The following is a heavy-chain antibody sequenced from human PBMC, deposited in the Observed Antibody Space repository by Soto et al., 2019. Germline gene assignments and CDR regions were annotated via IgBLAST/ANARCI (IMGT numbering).Heavy chain of an antibody. D-gene: IGHD3-10*01. CDR3: ARGDGESYYQDS. Sequence: PSETLSLTCTVSGGSISSAGYYWAWIRQRPGKGLEWIGYIYSSATTYSNPSLKSRIAMSIDTSQNQFSLKLTSVTAADTAVYFCARGDGESYYQDSWGQGMLVTVSS. CDR2: IYSSATT. J-gene: IGHJ4*02. V-gene: IGHV4-31*03. CDR1: GGSISSAGYY.